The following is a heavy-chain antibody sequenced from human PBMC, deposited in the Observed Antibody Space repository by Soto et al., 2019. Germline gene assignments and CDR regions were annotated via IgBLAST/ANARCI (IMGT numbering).Heavy chain of an antibody. Sequence: QVQLVQSGAEVKKPGSSVKVSCKASGGTFKSYVFSWVRQAPGQGLEWMGGFIPLFGTPNYAQKFQGRVTITAEESTRKVYMEMSSLPSEDSAFYYCARGLTVYSAVLPYSYAMDVWGQGTTVTVSS. J-gene: IGHJ6*02. V-gene: IGHV1-69*01. D-gene: IGHD2-21*01. CDR3: ARGLTVYSAVLPYSYAMDV. CDR2: FIPLFGTP. CDR1: GGTFKSYV.